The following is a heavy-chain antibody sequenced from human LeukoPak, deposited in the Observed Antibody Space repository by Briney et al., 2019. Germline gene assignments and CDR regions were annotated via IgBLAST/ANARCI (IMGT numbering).Heavy chain of an antibody. J-gene: IGHJ4*02. CDR2: IYYSGST. CDR1: DGSITNYD. V-gene: IGHV4-59*01. D-gene: IGHD1-26*01. CDR3: ARGGSYSFFFDY. Sequence: SETLSLTCTVSDGSITNYDWSWIRQPPGKGLEWIGYIYYSGSTNYNPSLKSRVTISVDTSKNQFSLKLSSVTAADTAVYYCARGGSYSFFFDYWGQGTLVTVSS.